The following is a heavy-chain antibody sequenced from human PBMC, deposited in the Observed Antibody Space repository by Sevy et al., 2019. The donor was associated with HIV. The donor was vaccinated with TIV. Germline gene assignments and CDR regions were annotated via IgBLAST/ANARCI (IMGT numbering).Heavy chain of an antibody. CDR1: GFTFNDYN. CDR2: ISTSTSTTTI. Sequence: GGSPRLSCAASGFTFNDYNLSWIRQAPGKGLEWVSNISTSTSTTTINYADSVKGRFTISRDNAKNSIYLQMNSLRVDDTAVYYCARAAGWFDAWGQGTLVTVSS. J-gene: IGHJ5*02. V-gene: IGHV3-11*01. CDR3: ARAAGWFDA.